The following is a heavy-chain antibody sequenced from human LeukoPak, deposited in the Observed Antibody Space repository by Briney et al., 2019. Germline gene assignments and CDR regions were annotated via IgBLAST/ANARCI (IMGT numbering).Heavy chain of an antibody. CDR2: IWYDGSNK. Sequence: TGGSLRLSCAASGFTFSSYGMHWVRQAPGKGLEWVAVIWYDGSNKYYADSVKGRFTISRDNSKNTLYLQMNSLRAEDTAVYYCARVKRLRYFDWPYAFDIWGQGTMVTVSS. V-gene: IGHV3-33*01. CDR1: GFTFSSYG. CDR3: ARVKRLRYFDWPYAFDI. D-gene: IGHD3-9*01. J-gene: IGHJ3*02.